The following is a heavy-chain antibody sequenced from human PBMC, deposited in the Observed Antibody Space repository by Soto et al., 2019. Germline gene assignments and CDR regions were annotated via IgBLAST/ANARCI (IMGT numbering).Heavy chain of an antibody. CDR1: GGSISSYY. V-gene: IGHV4-59*01. J-gene: IGHJ4*02. CDR3: ARAWGYFFSY. D-gene: IGHD3-16*01. CDR2: IYYSGST. Sequence: PSETLSLTCTVSGGSISSYYWSWIRRPPGKGLEWIGYIYYSGSTNYNPSLKSRVTISVDTSKNQFSLKLSSVTAADTAVYYCARAWGYFFSYRGQRTLVPVSS.